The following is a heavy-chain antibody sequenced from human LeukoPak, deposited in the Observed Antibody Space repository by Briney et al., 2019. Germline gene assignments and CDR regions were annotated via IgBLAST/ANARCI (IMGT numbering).Heavy chain of an antibody. CDR1: GYTFTSYY. CDR3: ARDSTSGTGAPNWFDP. D-gene: IGHD1-1*01. V-gene: IGHV1-46*01. J-gene: IGHJ5*02. Sequence: GASVKVSCKASGYTFTSYYMHWVRQAPGQGLEWMGIINPSGGSTSYAQKFQGRVTMTRDTSTSTVYMELSSLRSEDTAVYYCARDSTSGTGAPNWFDPWGQGTLVTVSS. CDR2: INPSGGST.